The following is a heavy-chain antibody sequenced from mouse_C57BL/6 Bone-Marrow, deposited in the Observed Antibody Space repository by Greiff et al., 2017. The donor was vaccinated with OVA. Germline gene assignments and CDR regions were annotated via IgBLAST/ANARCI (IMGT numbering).Heavy chain of an antibody. CDR3: ARRDWDFDY. Sequence: VQLQQSGAELVRPGTSVKVSCKASGSAFTNYLIEWVKQRPGQGLEWIGVINPGSGGTNYNEKFKGKATLTADQSSSTAYMQLSSLTSEDSAVYFCARRDWDFDYWGQGTTLTVSS. V-gene: IGHV1-54*01. CDR1: GSAFTNYL. D-gene: IGHD4-1*01. J-gene: IGHJ2*01. CDR2: INPGSGGT.